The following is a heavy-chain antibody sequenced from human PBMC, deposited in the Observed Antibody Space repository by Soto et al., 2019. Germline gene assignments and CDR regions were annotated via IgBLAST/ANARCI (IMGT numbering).Heavy chain of an antibody. CDR1: GGTFSSYA. D-gene: IGHD3-22*01. V-gene: IGHV1-69*06. CDR2: IIPIFGTA. CDR3: ASDSSGRNWFDP. J-gene: IGHJ5*02. Sequence: SVKVSCKASGGTFSSYAISWVRQAPGQGLEWMGGIIPIFGTANYAQKFQGRVTITADKSTSTAYMELSSLRSEDTAVYYCASDSSGRNWFDPWGQGTLVTVSS.